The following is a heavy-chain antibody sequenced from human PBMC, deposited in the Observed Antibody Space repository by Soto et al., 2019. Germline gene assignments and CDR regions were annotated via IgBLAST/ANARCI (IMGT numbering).Heavy chain of an antibody. CDR1: AFTFSNAW. CDR3: TTVAYDFWSGYLNYFDY. V-gene: IGHV3-15*01. J-gene: IGHJ4*02. Sequence: LRLSCTASAFTFSNAWMSWVRQAPGKGLEWVGRIKSKTDGGTTDYAAPVKGRFTISRDDSKNTLYLQMNSLKTEDTAVYYCTTVAYDFWSGYLNYFDYWGQGTLVTVSS. CDR2: IKSKTDGGTT. D-gene: IGHD3-3*01.